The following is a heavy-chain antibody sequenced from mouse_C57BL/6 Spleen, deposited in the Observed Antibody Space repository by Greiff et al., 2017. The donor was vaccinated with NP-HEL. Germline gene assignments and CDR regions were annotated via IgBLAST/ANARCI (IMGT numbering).Heavy chain of an antibody. CDR2: INPYNGDT. CDR1: GYSFTGYF. J-gene: IGHJ4*01. Sequence: VQLQQSGPELVKPGDSVKISCKASGYSFTGYFMNWVMQSHGKSLEWIGRINPYNGDTFYNQKFKGKATLTVDKSSSTAHMELRSLTSEDSAVYYCARNSSYVGYAMDYWGQGTSVTVSS. D-gene: IGHD1-1*01. CDR3: ARNSSYVGYAMDY. V-gene: IGHV1-20*01.